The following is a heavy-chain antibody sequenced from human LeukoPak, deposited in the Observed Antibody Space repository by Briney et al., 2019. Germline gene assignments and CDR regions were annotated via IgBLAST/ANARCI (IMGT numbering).Heavy chain of an antibody. Sequence: SQTLSLTCTVSGGSISSGSYYWSWIRQPAGKGLEWIGRIYTSGSTNYNPSLKSRVTISVDTSKNQFSLKLSSVTAADTAVYYCARRSYSNYASYFDYWAREPWSPSPQ. D-gene: IGHD4-11*01. CDR3: ARRSYSNYASYFDY. CDR1: GGSISSGSYY. CDR2: IYTSGST. J-gene: IGHJ4*02. V-gene: IGHV4-61*02.